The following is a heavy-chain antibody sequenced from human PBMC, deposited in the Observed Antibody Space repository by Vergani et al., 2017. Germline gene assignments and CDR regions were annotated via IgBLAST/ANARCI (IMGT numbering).Heavy chain of an antibody. CDR3: ADLYGDDCFSPF. J-gene: IGHJ4*02. D-gene: IGHD2-21*01. Sequence: EVHLLESGGGLVQSGGSLRLSCAASGFTFSNSAVSRVRQAPGRGLAWVSSISGPGLSTYYADSVKGRFTISRDDSKNTVYLQINSLRAEYTAFYYGADLYGDDCFSPFWGQGTLVTVSS. CDR1: GFTFSNSA. V-gene: IGHV3-23*01. CDR2: ISGPGLST.